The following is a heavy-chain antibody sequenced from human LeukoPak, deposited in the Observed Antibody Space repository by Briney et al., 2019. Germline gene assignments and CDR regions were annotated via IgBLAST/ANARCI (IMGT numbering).Heavy chain of an antibody. Sequence: PGGSLRLSCAASGFTFPTYHMVWVRQSPGKGLEWLAYIYSGSDIIYYADSVKGRFTISRDNAKNSLYLEMISLRAEDTAVYFCARGRGYCSRTTCWYFDYWGQGTLVTVSS. CDR3: ARGRGYCSRTTCWYFDY. CDR2: IYSGSDII. V-gene: IGHV3-48*01. D-gene: IGHD2-2*01. CDR1: GFTFPTYH. J-gene: IGHJ4*02.